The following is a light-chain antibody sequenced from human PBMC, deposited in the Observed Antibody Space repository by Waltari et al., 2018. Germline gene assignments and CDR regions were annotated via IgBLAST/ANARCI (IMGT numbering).Light chain of an antibody. Sequence: SYDLTQPPSVSVSPGQTARITCPGDALPKQHGYWYQQKSGQAPVLMIFKDKERPSGIPERFSGSSSGTTVTLTISGVQAEDEADYYCQSVDSSATYVIFGGGTKLTVL. V-gene: IGLV3-25*03. CDR3: QSVDSSATYVI. CDR1: ALPKQH. J-gene: IGLJ2*01. CDR2: KDK.